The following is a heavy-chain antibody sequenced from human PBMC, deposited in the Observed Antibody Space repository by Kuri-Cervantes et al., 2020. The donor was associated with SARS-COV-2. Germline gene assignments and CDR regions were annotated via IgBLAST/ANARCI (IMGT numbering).Heavy chain of an antibody. CDR1: GGSISSSSYY. J-gene: IGHJ6*02. V-gene: IGHV4-39*07. CDR2: IYYSGST. CDR3: ARVRAARGYYYYYGMDV. Sequence: SETLSLTCTVSGGSISSSSYYWGWIRQPPGKGLEWIGSIYYSGSTYYNPSLKSRVTMSVDTSKNQFSLKLSSVTAADTAVYYCARVRAARGYYYYYGMDVWGQGTTVTVSS. D-gene: IGHD6-6*01.